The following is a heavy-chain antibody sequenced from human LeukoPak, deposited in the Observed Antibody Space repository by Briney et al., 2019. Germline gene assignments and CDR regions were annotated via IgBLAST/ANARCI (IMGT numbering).Heavy chain of an antibody. CDR2: ISYSGST. V-gene: IGHV4-61*01. CDR1: GGSVSSDNHF. Sequence: PSETLSLTCTVSGGSVSSDNHFWGWIRQPPGKGLEWIGYISYSGSTNYDPSLKSRVTISVDTSKNQFSLKLSSVTAADTAVYYCARVPRKYDYLWGGYRSHWFDPWGQGTLVTVSS. J-gene: IGHJ5*02. D-gene: IGHD3-16*02. CDR3: ARVPRKYDYLWGGYRSHWFDP.